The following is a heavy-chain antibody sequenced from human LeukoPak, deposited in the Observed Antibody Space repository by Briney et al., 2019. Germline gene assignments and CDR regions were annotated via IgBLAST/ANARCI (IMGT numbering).Heavy chain of an antibody. CDR1: GGSISSGDYY. D-gene: IGHD3-22*01. V-gene: IGHV4-30-4*01. CDR2: IYYSGRT. Sequence: SETLSLTCTVSGGSISSGDYYWSWIRQPPGKGLEWIGYIYYSGRTYYNPSLKSRVTISVDTSKNQFSLKLSSVTAADTAVYYCARVSGYSYYFDYWGQGTLVTVSS. J-gene: IGHJ4*02. CDR3: ARVSGYSYYFDY.